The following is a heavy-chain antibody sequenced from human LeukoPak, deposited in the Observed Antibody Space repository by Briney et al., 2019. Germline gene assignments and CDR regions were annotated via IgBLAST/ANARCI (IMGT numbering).Heavy chain of an antibody. Sequence: PSETLSLTCTVSGGSISSDYWSWIRQPPGKGLEWIGYIYYSGSTNYNPSLKSRVTISVDTSKNQFSLKLTSVTAADTAVYYCASGEQWLPPDYWGQGTLVTVSS. CDR3: ASGEQWLPPDY. D-gene: IGHD6-19*01. V-gene: IGHV4-59*01. CDR1: GGSISSDY. CDR2: IYYSGST. J-gene: IGHJ4*02.